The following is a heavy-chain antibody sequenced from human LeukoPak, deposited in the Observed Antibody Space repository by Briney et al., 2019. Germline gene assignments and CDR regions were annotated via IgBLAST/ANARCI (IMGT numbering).Heavy chain of an antibody. J-gene: IGHJ4*02. D-gene: IGHD3-22*01. V-gene: IGHV4-39*01. CDR3: ARHTYYDNPFDY. CDR1: GGSISSSSYY. Sequence: SETVSLTCTVSGGSISSSSYYWGWIRQPPGKGLEWIGSIYYSGSTYYNPSLKSRVTISVDTSKNQFSLKLSSVTAADTAVYYCARHTYYDNPFDYWGQGTLVTVSS. CDR2: IYYSGST.